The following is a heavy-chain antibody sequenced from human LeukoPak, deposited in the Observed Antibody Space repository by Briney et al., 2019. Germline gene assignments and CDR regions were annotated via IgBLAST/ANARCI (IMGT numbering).Heavy chain of an antibody. CDR2: ISWNSGSI. V-gene: IGHV3-9*03. CDR3: AKGGAGYSSGQVDY. J-gene: IGHJ4*02. Sequence: SGGSLRLSCAASGFTFDDYAMHWVRQAPGKGLEWVSGISWNSGSIGYADSVKGRFTISRDNAKNSLYLQMNSLRAEDMALYYCAKGGAGYSSGQVDYWGQGTLVTVSS. D-gene: IGHD6-25*01. CDR1: GFTFDDYA.